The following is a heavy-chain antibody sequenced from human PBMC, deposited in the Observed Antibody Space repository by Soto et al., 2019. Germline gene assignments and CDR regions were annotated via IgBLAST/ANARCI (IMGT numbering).Heavy chain of an antibody. J-gene: IGHJ4*02. CDR2: INPSGST. V-gene: IGHV4-34*01. CDR1: GGSFSSYY. D-gene: IGHD6-19*01. CDR3: SRGDSRYSGL. Sequence: QVQLRQWGAGLLKPSESLSLPCAVYGGSFSSYYWTWIRQPQGKGLEWIGEINPSGSTNYNPSLKSRVTILVDTSRNQSSLRLTSVTAADTAVYYCSRGDSRYSGLWGQGILVTVSS.